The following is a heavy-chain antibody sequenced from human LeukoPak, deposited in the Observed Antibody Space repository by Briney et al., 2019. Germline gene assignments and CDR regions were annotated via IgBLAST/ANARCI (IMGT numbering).Heavy chain of an antibody. CDR3: AKDSSIFGVGLEYFQH. D-gene: IGHD3-3*01. J-gene: IGHJ1*01. V-gene: IGHV3-23*01. CDR2: ISGSGGST. Sequence: GGSLRPSCAASGFTFSSYAMSWVRQAPGKGLEWVSAISGSGGSTYYADSVKGRFTISRDNSKNTLYLQMNSLRAEDTAVYYCAKDSSIFGVGLEYFQHWGQGTLVTVSS. CDR1: GFTFSSYA.